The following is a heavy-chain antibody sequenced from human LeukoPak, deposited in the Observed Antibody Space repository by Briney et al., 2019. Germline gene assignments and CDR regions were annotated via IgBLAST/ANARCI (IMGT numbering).Heavy chain of an antibody. J-gene: IGHJ4*02. Sequence: SETLSLTCAVYGGSFSGYYWSWIHQPPGKGLEWIGEINHSGSTNYNPSLKSRVTISVDTSKNQFSLKLSSVTAADTAVYYCARGYGDYVYDRFIHDRRKRGPFDYWGQGTLVTVSS. CDR1: GGSFSGYY. CDR3: ARGYGDYVYDRFIHDRRKRGPFDY. V-gene: IGHV4-34*01. D-gene: IGHD4-17*01. CDR2: INHSGST.